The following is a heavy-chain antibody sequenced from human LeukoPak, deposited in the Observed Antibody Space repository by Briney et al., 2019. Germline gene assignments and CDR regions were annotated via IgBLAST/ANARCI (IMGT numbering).Heavy chain of an antibody. CDR2: IIPIFGTA. Sequence: SVKVSCKASGGTFSSYAISWVRQAPGQGLEWMGGIIPIFGTANYAQKFQGRVTITADESTSTAYMELGSLRSEDTAVYYCARDVTPKGDYYYYGMDVWGQGTTVTVSS. CDR1: GGTFSSYA. V-gene: IGHV1-69*01. CDR3: ARDVTPKGDYYYYGMDV. J-gene: IGHJ6*02.